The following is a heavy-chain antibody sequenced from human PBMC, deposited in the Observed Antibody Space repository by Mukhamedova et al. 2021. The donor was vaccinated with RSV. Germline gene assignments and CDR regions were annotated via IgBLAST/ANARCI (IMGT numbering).Heavy chain of an antibody. J-gene: IGHJ3*02. CDR2: ISYDGSNK. Sequence: SSYAMHWVRQAPGKGLEWVSIISYDGSNKYYTDSVKGRFTISRDNSKNTLYLQMNSLRAEDTAVYYFARDRRQYQLLSPAFDIWG. V-gene: IGHV3-30*10. CDR1: SSYA. CDR3: ARDRRQYQLLSPAFDI. D-gene: IGHD2-2*01.